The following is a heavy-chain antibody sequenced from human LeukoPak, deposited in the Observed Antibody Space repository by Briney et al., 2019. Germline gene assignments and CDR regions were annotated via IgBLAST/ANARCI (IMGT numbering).Heavy chain of an antibody. CDR3: ARDPDYGGNSVLGDY. CDR1: GFTFSTYE. CDR2: ISDSGDTI. Sequence: PGGSLRLSCAASGFTFSTYEMIWVRQAPGKGLEWVSYISDSGDTIFYADSVKGRFTISRDNAKNSLYLQVSSLRAEDTAVYYCARDPDYGGNSVLGDYWGQGTLVTVSS. V-gene: IGHV3-48*03. D-gene: IGHD4-23*01. J-gene: IGHJ4*02.